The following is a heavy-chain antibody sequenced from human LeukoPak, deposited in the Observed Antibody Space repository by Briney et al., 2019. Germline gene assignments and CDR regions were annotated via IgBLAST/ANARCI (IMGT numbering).Heavy chain of an antibody. CDR1: GGSISSYY. CDR2: IYYSGST. J-gene: IGHJ4*02. D-gene: IGHD3-3*01. V-gene: IGHV4-59*12. Sequence: SETLSLTCTVSGGSISSYYWSWIRQPPGKGLEWIGYIYYSGSTNYNPSLKSRVTISVDTSKNQFSLKLSSVTAADTAVYYCAISITIFGVVKDYWGQGTLVTVSS. CDR3: AISITIFGVVKDY.